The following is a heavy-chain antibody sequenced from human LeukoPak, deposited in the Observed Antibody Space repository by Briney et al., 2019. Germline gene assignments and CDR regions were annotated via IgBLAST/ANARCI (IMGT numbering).Heavy chain of an antibody. CDR1: GFTFSKAW. Sequence: GGSLRLSYAASGFTFSKAWMSWVRQAPGKGLEWAGRIKSKIDGGTTDFAAPVNGRFTISRDDSKDTLYLQMNSLKTEDTAVYYCTTDRAIAVRPVFDSWGQGTLVTVSS. CDR3: TTDRAIAVRPVFDS. V-gene: IGHV3-15*01. CDR2: IKSKIDGGTT. D-gene: IGHD6-6*01. J-gene: IGHJ4*01.